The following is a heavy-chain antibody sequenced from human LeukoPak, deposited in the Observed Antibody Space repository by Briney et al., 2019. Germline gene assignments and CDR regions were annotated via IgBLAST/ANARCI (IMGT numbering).Heavy chain of an antibody. V-gene: IGHV1-8*01. D-gene: IGHD5-12*01. CDR2: MNPNSGNT. Sequence: ASVKVSCKASGYTFTSYDINWVRQATGQGLERMGWMNPNSGNTGYAQKFQGRVTMTRNTSISTAYMELSSLRSEDTAVYYCARLYSGYDHDAFDIWGQGTMVTVSS. CDR3: ARLYSGYDHDAFDI. CDR1: GYTFTSYD. J-gene: IGHJ3*02.